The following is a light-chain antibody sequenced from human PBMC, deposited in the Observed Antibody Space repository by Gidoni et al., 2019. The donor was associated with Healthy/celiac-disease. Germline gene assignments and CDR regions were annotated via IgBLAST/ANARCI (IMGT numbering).Light chain of an antibody. CDR2: GVS. V-gene: IGKV3-15*01. Sequence: EIVMTQSPATLSVSPGERATLACRASQSVNSNLAWYQQKPGQAPRLLIYGVSTRATGIPARFSGSGSGTEFTLTISSLQSEDFAVYYCQQYNNWPPFTFGPGTKVDIK. J-gene: IGKJ3*01. CDR3: QQYNNWPPFT. CDR1: QSVNSN.